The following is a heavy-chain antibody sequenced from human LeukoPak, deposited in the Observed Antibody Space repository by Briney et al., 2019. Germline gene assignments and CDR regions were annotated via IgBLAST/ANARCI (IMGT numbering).Heavy chain of an antibody. CDR2: FNGDYSGT. CDR1: GFTFSSYW. D-gene: IGHD3-3*01. Sequence: GGSLRLSCAASGFTFSSYWMHWVRQATGKGLVWVSYFNGDYSGTNYADSVQGRFTISRDNAKSTLYLQMNSLRAEDTAVYYCARLRRDYYFDYWGQGTLVTVSS. V-gene: IGHV3-74*01. J-gene: IGHJ4*02. CDR3: ARLRRDYYFDY.